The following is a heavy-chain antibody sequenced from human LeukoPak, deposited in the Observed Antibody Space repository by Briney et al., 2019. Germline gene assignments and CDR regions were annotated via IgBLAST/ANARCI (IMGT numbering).Heavy chain of an antibody. CDR3: ASGENSSGWYYFQQ. D-gene: IGHD6-19*01. CDR2: IYHSGST. Sequence: SQTLSLTCTVSGGSISSGGYYWSWIRQPPGKGLEWIGYIYHSGSTYYNPSLKSRVTISVDRSKNQFSLKLNSVTAADTAVYYCASGENSSGWYYFQQWGQGTLVTVSS. J-gene: IGHJ1*01. CDR1: GGSISSGGYY. V-gene: IGHV4-30-2*01.